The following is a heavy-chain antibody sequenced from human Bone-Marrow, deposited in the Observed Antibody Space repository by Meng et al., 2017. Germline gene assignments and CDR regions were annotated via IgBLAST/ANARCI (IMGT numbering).Heavy chain of an antibody. CDR1: VGSIGSIDKH. Sequence: QVQLQESGPGLVKLSQALALTCTVSVGSIGSIDKHWSWIRQPPGKGLEWIGYIYYNGNSYDNPSLSSRLTISVDTSKNQFSLKLSSVTAAHTAVYFCARGGWFPNVYFDYWGQGTLVTVSS. CDR3: ARGGWFPNVYFDY. J-gene: IGHJ4*02. CDR2: IYYNGNS. D-gene: IGHD2-15*01. V-gene: IGHV4-30-4*01.